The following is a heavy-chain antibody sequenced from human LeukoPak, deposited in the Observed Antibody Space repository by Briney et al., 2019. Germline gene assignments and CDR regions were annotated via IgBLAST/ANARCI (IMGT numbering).Heavy chain of an antibody. Sequence: SETLSLTCTVSGGSISSYYWSWIRQPPGKGLEWIGYIYYSGSTNYNPSLKSRVTISVDTSKSQFSLKLSSVTAADTAVYYCARNFGGDGDYGGGFDYWGQGTLVTVSS. CDR3: ARNFGGDGDYGGGFDY. CDR2: IYYSGST. CDR1: GGSISSYY. D-gene: IGHD4-17*01. J-gene: IGHJ4*02. V-gene: IGHV4-59*01.